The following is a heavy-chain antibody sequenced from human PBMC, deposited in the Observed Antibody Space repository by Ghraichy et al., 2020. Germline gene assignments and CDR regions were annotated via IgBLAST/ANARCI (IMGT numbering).Heavy chain of an antibody. D-gene: IGHD2-21*02. CDR2: ISSSSTYI. J-gene: IGHJ5*02. CDR3: AGDRICGGDCYDWFDP. V-gene: IGHV3-21*01. CDR1: GFTFSSYA. Sequence: GGSLRLSCAVSGFTFSSYAMYWVRQAPGKGLEWVSSISSSSTYIYYAESVKGRFTISRDNAKNSLSLQMNSLRAEDTAVYYFAGDRICGGDCYDWFDPWGQGTLVTVSS.